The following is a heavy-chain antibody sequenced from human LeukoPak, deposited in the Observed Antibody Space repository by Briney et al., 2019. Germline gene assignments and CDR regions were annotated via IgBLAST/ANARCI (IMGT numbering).Heavy chain of an antibody. V-gene: IGHV4-59*01. D-gene: IGHD6-13*01. J-gene: IGHJ2*01. CDR3: ARGTIAAAGRDWYFDL. CDR1: GGSISSYY. CDR2: IFYSGST. Sequence: SETLSLTCTVSGGSISSYYWSWIRQPPGKGLEWIGYIFYSGSTNYNPSLKSRVTISVDTSKNQFSLKLSSVTAADTAVYYCARGTIAAAGRDWYFDLWGRGTLVTVSS.